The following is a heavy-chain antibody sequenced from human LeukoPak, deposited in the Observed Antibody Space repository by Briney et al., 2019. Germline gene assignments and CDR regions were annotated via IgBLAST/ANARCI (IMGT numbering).Heavy chain of an antibody. V-gene: IGHV3-23*01. Sequence: ISGICCTTYYADSVKGRFTISRDNSKNTLYLQMNSLRAEDTAVYYCAKGKPMVRPHYFDYWGQGTLVTVSS. CDR3: AKGKPMVRPHYFDY. D-gene: IGHD3-10*01. J-gene: IGHJ4*02. CDR2: ISGICCTT.